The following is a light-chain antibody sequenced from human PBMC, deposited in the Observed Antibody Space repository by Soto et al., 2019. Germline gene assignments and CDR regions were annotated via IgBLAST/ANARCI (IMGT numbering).Light chain of an antibody. CDR3: KQYNKWQWT. J-gene: IGKJ1*01. CDR1: QSVSNN. V-gene: IGKV3-15*01. CDR2: GAS. Sequence: EIVMTQSPATLSVSPGERGTLSCRASQSVSNNLAWYQQKPGQAPRLLIYGASTRATGIPARFSGSGSGTELTLTISSLQSEDFAVYYCKQYNKWQWTFGSGTKVDIX.